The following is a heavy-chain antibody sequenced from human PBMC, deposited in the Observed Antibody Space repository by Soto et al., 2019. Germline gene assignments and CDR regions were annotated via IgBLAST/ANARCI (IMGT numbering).Heavy chain of an antibody. D-gene: IGHD4-4*01. CDR2: INHSGST. J-gene: IGHJ5*02. CDR1: GGSFSGYY. V-gene: IGHV4-34*01. Sequence: SETLSLTCAVYGGSFSGYYWSCIRQPPWKGLEWIGEINHSGSTNYNPSLKSRVTISVDTSKNQFSLKLSSVTAADTAVYYCARRKSNYPSIWLDPWGQGTPVTVSS. CDR3: ARRKSNYPSIWLDP.